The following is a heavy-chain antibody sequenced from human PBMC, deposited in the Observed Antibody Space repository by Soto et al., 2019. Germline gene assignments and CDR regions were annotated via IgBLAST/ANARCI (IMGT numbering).Heavy chain of an antibody. V-gene: IGHV3-11*06. D-gene: IGHD3-10*01. CDR2: ISSSSSYT. Sequence: QVQLVESGGGLVKPGGSLRLSCAASGFTFSDYYMSWIRQAPGKGLEWVSYISSSSSYTNYADSVKGRFTISRDNAKNSLYLQMNSLRAEDTAVYYCARVRSSPDHGDFDYWGQGTLVTVSS. CDR3: ARVRSSPDHGDFDY. J-gene: IGHJ4*02. CDR1: GFTFSDYY.